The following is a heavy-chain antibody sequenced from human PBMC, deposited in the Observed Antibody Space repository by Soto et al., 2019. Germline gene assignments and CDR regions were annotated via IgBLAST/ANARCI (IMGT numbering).Heavy chain of an antibody. Sequence: ASVKVSCKASGYTFTSYGISWVRQAPGQGLEWMGWISAYNGSTNYAQKLQGRVTMTTDTSTSTAYMELRSLRSDDTAVYYCARGSKYNWKSPFDYWGQGTLVTVSS. CDR1: GYTFTSYG. CDR3: ARGSKYNWKSPFDY. J-gene: IGHJ4*02. V-gene: IGHV1-18*01. CDR2: ISAYNGST. D-gene: IGHD1-20*01.